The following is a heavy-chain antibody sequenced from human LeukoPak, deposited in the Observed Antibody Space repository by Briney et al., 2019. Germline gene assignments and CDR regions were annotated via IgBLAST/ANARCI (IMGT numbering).Heavy chain of an antibody. V-gene: IGHV4-34*01. Sequence: SETLSLTCAVYGGSFSGYYWSWIRQPPGKGLEWIGEINHSGSTNYNPSLKSRVTISVDTSKNQFFLKLTSVTVADTAVYYCARDYYGSGSLVQHWGQGTLVTVSS. CDR2: INHSGST. D-gene: IGHD3-10*01. CDR3: ARDYYGSGSLVQH. J-gene: IGHJ1*01. CDR1: GGSFSGYY.